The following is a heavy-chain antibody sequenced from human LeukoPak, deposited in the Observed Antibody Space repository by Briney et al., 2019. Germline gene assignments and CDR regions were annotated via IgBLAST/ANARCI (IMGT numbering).Heavy chain of an antibody. Sequence: SETLSLTCTVSGGSINSYYWSWIRQPPGRGLEWIGSIHYSGSTSSNPSLRSRVTISVDTSKNQFSLKLSSVTAADTAVYYCARGADIVVVPAALYYYMDVWGKGTTVTVSS. J-gene: IGHJ6*03. D-gene: IGHD2-2*01. CDR2: IHYSGST. V-gene: IGHV4-59*12. CDR3: ARGADIVVVPAALYYYMDV. CDR1: GGSINSYY.